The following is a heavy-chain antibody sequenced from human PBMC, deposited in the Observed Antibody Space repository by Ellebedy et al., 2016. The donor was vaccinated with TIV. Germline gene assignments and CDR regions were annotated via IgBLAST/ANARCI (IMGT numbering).Heavy chain of an antibody. D-gene: IGHD6-13*01. CDR3: ARAPGYSSSWYWGAFDI. Sequence: AASVKVSCKASGGTFSSYAISWVRQAPGQGLEWMGGIIPIFGTANYAQKFQGRVTITADASTSTAYMELSSLRSEDTAVYYCARAPGYSSSWYWGAFDIWGQGTMVTVSS. V-gene: IGHV1-69*13. J-gene: IGHJ3*02. CDR2: IIPIFGTA. CDR1: GGTFSSYA.